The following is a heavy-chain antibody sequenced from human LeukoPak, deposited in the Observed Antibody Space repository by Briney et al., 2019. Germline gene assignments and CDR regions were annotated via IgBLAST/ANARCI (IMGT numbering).Heavy chain of an antibody. CDR1: GFTFSSYG. CDR3: AGEGSGWSPNF. V-gene: IGHV3-48*04. D-gene: IGHD6-19*01. CDR2: ISSGTSIT. Sequence: GGSLRLSCAVSGFTFSSYGMNWVRQTPGKGLEWLSHISSGTSITHYADSVKGRFTISRDNAKNSLYLQMNSLRAEDTAIYYCAGEGSGWSPNFWGQGTLVTVSS. J-gene: IGHJ4*02.